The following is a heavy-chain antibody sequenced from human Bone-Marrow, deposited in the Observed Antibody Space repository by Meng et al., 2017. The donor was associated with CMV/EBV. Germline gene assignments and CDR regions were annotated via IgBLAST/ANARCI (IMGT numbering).Heavy chain of an antibody. J-gene: IGHJ6*02. Sequence: GGSLRLSCAASGFTFSSYGMHWVRQAPGKGLEWVAFIRYDGSNKYYADSVKGRFIISRDNSQNTLYLQMNSLRAEDTAVYYCAKCIVVVPAAIHYGMDVWGQGTTVTVSS. D-gene: IGHD2-2*01. CDR1: GFTFSSYG. CDR3: AKCIVVVPAAIHYGMDV. CDR2: IRYDGSNK. V-gene: IGHV3-30*02.